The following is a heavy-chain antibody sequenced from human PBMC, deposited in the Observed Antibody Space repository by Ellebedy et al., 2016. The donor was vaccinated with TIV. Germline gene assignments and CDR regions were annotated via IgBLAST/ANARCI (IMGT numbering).Heavy chain of an antibody. D-gene: IGHD2-15*01. CDR1: GYTFTTYA. J-gene: IGHJ5*02. Sequence: AASVKVSCKASGYTFTTYAIHWARQAPGQSLEWMGWINVADANTKYSQKFQGRVTFTRDTSANTAYMHLSSLRSEDSAVYYCARDPLGYCSGGSCSNNWFDPWGQGTLVTVSS. CDR2: INVADANT. CDR3: ARDPLGYCSGGSCSNNWFDP. V-gene: IGHV1-3*01.